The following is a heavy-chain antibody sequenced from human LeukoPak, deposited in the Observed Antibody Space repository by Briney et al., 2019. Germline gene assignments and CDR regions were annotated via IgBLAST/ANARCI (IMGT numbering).Heavy chain of an antibody. J-gene: IGHJ4*02. CDR3: ARVARYGNYYDSSGPFDY. V-gene: IGHV4-31*03. Sequence: SQTLSLTCTVSGGSISSGGYYWSWIRQHPGKGLEWIGYIYYSGSTYYNPSLKSRVTISVDTSKNQFSLKLSSVTAADTAVYYCARVARYGNYYDSSGPFDYWGQGTLVTVSS. CDR2: IYYSGST. CDR1: GGSISSGGYY. D-gene: IGHD3-22*01.